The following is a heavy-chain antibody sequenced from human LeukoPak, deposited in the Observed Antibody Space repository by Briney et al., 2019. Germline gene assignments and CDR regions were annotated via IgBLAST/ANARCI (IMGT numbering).Heavy chain of an antibody. CDR2: IIPIFGTA. J-gene: IGHJ3*02. D-gene: IGHD2-2*01. V-gene: IGHV1-69*05. Sequence: GASVNVSCKASGGTFSSYAISWVRQAPGQGLEWMGGIIPIFGTANYAQKFQGRVTITTDESTSTAYMELSSLRSEDTAVYYCASRSGPAAMVWARNAFDIWGQGTMVTVSS. CDR3: ASRSGPAAMVWARNAFDI. CDR1: GGTFSSYA.